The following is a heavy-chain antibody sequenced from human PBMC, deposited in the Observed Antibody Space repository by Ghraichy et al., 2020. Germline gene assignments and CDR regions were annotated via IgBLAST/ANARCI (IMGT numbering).Heavy chain of an antibody. CDR1: GFTVSSNY. J-gene: IGHJ6*02. CDR3: ARETSDYGMDG. V-gene: IGHV3-53*01. CDR2: IYSGGST. Sequence: GGSLRLSCAASGFTVSSNYMSWVRQAPGKGLEWVSVIYSGGSTYYADSVKGRITIASDNSKNTLYLQMNSLRAEDTAVYYCARETSDYGMDGWGQGTTVTVSS.